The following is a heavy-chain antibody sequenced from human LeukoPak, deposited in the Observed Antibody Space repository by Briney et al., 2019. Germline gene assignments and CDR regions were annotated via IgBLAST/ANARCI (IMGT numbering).Heavy chain of an antibody. CDR3: ARDVDQMLLFDS. J-gene: IGHJ4*02. V-gene: IGHV1-46*01. D-gene: IGHD2-2*01. CDR2: INPGGDIT. CDR1: GYTFTRYD. Sequence: GASVKVSCKTSGYTFTRYDMHWVRQAPGQGLEWMGVINPGGDITTYAQKFQDRITMTRDTSTSTVYMDLSSLTSEDTAMYYCARDVDQMLLFDSWGQGTLVTVSS.